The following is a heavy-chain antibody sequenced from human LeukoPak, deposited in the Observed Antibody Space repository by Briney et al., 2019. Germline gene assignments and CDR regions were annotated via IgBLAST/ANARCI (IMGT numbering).Heavy chain of an antibody. CDR1: GGSISSYY. J-gene: IGHJ4*02. V-gene: IGHV4-59*08. CDR2: IYSTGST. CDR3: ARAPILYYFDC. Sequence: PSETLSLTCTVSGGSISSYYWSWIRQPPGKELEWIGYIYSTGSTSYNPSLKSRVTISIDTSKNQFSLNLNSVTAADTAVYYCARAPILYYFDCWGRGTLVTVSS.